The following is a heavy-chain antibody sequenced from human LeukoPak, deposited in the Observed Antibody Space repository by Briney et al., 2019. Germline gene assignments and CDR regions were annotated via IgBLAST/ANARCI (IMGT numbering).Heavy chain of an antibody. D-gene: IGHD2-2*01. V-gene: IGHV4-34*01. CDR3: ARGYCSSTSCYDEEFLYYYYGMDV. CDR1: GGSFSGYY. CDR2: INHSGST. J-gene: IGHJ6*02. Sequence: PSETLSLTCAVYGGSFSGYYWSWIRQPPGKGLEWIGEINHSGSTNYNPSLKRRVTISVDTSKNQFSLKLRSVTAADTAVYYCARGYCSSTSCYDEEFLYYYYGMDVWGQGTTVTVSS.